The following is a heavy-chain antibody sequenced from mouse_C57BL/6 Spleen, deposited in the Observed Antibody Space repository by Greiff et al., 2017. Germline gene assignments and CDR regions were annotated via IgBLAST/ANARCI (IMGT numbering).Heavy chain of an antibody. V-gene: IGHV1-9*01. Sequence: QVQLQQSGAELMKPGASVKLSCKATGYTFTGYWIEWVKQRPGHGLEWIGEILPGRGSTTYNEKFKGKATFTADPSSNPSYMQLSRLTTEDSAISDCARAPYGSSYDYAMDYWGQRTSVTVSS. CDR3: ARAPYGSSYDYAMDY. CDR1: GYTFTGYW. D-gene: IGHD1-1*01. J-gene: IGHJ4*01. CDR2: ILPGRGST.